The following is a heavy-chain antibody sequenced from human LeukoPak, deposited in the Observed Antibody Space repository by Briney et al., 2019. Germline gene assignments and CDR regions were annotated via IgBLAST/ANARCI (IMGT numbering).Heavy chain of an antibody. J-gene: IGHJ4*02. CDR2: ISTSSSST. CDR1: GFTFSNYY. CDR3: ARSGNYFDY. V-gene: IGHV3-11*06. Sequence: GGSLRLSCTASGFTFSNYYMSWIRQAPGKGLEWVSYISTSSSSTNYADSVKGRFTISRDNARNSLYLQMNSLRAEDTAVYYCARSGNYFDYCGQGTLVTVSS.